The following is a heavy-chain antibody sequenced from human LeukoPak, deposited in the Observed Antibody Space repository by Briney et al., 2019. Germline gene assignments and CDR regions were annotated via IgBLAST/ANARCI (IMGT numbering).Heavy chain of an antibody. J-gene: IGHJ6*03. V-gene: IGHV4-34*01. CDR3: ARGSGGEGGTVFYYYLLDV. Sequence: PSETLSLTCGVSGGSFSEYYWSWIRQSPGKGLEWIGEINDSEGTNYNPSFKSRVTISVDTSNNQFSLNLTSVTAADTAIYYCARGSGGEGGTVFYYYLLDVWGAGTTVTVSS. CDR2: INDSEGT. CDR1: GGSFSEYY. D-gene: IGHD3-16*01.